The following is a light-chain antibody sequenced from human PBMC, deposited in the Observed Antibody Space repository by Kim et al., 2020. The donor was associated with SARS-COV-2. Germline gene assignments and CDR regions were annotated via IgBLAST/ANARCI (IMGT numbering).Light chain of an antibody. CDR3: QAWDRSTAV. V-gene: IGLV3-1*01. CDR1: KLGITY. CDR2: QDN. J-gene: IGLJ3*02. Sequence: VAPGQTAIITCSGNKLGITYVCWFQQRPGQSPVALIYQDNRRPAGIPERFSASNSGNTATLTISGTQPLDEADYYCQAWDRSTAVFGGGTKLTVL.